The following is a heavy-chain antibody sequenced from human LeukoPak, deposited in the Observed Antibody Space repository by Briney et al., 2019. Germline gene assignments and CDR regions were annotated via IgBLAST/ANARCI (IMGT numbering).Heavy chain of an antibody. D-gene: IGHD3-22*01. CDR1: GYTFTGYY. CDR3: ARDGWLLLRRYNWFDP. CDR2: INPNSGGT. V-gene: IGHV1-2*02. Sequence: ASVKVSCKASGYTFTGYYMHWVRPAPGQGLEWMGWINPNSGGTNYAQKFQGRVTMTRDTSISTAYMELSRLRSDDTAVYYCARDGWLLLRRYNWFDPWGQGTLVTVSS. J-gene: IGHJ5*02.